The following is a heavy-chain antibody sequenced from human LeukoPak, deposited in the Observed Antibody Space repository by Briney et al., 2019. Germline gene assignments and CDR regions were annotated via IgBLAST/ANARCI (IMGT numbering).Heavy chain of an antibody. CDR3: ARGPAYYYGSGSYYLNY. V-gene: IGHV1-8*01. Sequence: ASVKVSCKASGYTFTSYDINWVRQATGQGLEWMGWMNPNSGDTGYAQKFQGRVTVTRNTSISTAYMELSSLRSEDTAVYYCARGPAYYYGSGSYYLNYWGQGTLVTVSS. D-gene: IGHD3-10*01. J-gene: IGHJ4*02. CDR2: MNPNSGDT. CDR1: GYTFTSYD.